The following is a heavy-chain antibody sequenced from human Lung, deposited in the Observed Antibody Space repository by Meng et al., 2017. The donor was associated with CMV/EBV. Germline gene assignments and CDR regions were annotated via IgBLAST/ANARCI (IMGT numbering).Heavy chain of an antibody. J-gene: IGHJ4*02. CDR3: AREADGATFDY. Sequence: VELVQSGAEVSKPGAAVKVSCNASGYTSTNYYMHWVRQAPGQGLEWMGIINPSGGSTSYAQKFQGRVTMTRDTSTSTVYMELSSLRSEDTAVYYCAREADGATFDYWGQGTLVTVSS. CDR1: GYTSTNYY. V-gene: IGHV1-46*01. CDR2: INPSGGST. D-gene: IGHD1-26*01.